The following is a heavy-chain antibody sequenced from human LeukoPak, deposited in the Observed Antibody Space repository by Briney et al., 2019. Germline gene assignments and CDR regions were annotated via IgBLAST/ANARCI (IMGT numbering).Heavy chain of an antibody. J-gene: IGHJ4*02. Sequence: EASVKVSCTVSGYTLTELSMHWVRQAPGKGLEWMGGFDPEDGETIYAQKFQGRVTITADESTSTAYMELSSLRSEDTAVYYCAREPGIRFPIAAVGSLGYWGQGTLVTVSS. D-gene: IGHD6-13*01. V-gene: IGHV1-24*01. CDR2: FDPEDGET. CDR3: AREPGIRFPIAAVGSLGY. CDR1: GYTLTELS.